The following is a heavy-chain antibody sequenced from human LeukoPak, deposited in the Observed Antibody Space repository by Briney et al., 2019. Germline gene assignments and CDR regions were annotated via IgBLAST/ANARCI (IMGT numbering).Heavy chain of an antibody. CDR2: ISSSSSTI. D-gene: IGHD4-17*01. J-gene: IGHJ4*02. CDR3: ARFGPGFLTTVTTV. CDR1: GFTFSSHS. V-gene: IGHV3-48*02. Sequence: GGSLRLSCAASGFTFSSHSMNWVRQAPGXGLEWVSYISSSSSTIYYADSVKGRFTISRDNAKNSLYLQMNSLRDEDTAVYYCARFGPGFLTTVTTVWGQGTLVTVSS.